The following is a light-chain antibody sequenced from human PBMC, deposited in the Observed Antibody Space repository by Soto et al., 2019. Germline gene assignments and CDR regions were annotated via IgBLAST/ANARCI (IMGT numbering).Light chain of an antibody. CDR2: GAS. V-gene: IGKV3-15*01. Sequence: EIVMTQSPASLSAPPGERATLSCRASQSVSSNFAWYLQKPGQAPRLLIYGASTRATAVPARFTASGSGTEFTLTISSLQSDDFGVYYCQQYDTWPRTFGQGTKVEIK. J-gene: IGKJ1*01. CDR3: QQYDTWPRT. CDR1: QSVSSN.